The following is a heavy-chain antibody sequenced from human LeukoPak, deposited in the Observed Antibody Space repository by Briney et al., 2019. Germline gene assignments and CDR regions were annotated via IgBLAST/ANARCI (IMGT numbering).Heavy chain of an antibody. CDR2: ISGSGGST. CDR3: ARASRPLAAFDI. J-gene: IGHJ3*02. V-gene: IGHV3-23*01. Sequence: GGSLRLSCAASGFTFSRYAMTWVRQAPGKGLEWVLSISGSGGSTDYADSVKGRFTISRDNSKNTLYLQMNSVRAEDTAVYYCARASRPLAAFDIWGQGTMVTVSS. CDR1: GFTFSRYA.